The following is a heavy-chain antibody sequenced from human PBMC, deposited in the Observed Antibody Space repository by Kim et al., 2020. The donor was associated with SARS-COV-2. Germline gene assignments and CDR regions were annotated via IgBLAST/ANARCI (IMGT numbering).Heavy chain of an antibody. CDR2: IDPSDSYT. CDR3: ARSDILTGYYTYDTIYYFDY. Sequence: GESLKISCKGSGYSFTSYWISWVRQMPGKGLEWMGRIDPSDSYTNYSPSFQGHVTISADKSISTAYLQWSSLKASDTAMYYCARSDILTGYYTYDTIYYFDYWGQGTLVTVSS. CDR1: GYSFTSYW. J-gene: IGHJ4*02. D-gene: IGHD3-9*01. V-gene: IGHV5-10-1*01.